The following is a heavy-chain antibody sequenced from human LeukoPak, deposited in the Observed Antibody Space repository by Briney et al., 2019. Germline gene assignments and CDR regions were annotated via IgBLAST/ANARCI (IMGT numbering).Heavy chain of an antibody. D-gene: IGHD1-26*01. CDR1: GGSSSSYY. CDR3: ARGRGSYDY. CDR2: IYYIGST. V-gene: IGHV4-59*01. Sequence: PSETLSLTCTVSGGSSSSYYWTWIRQPPGKGLEWIGYIYYIGSTNYNPSLKSRVTISVDTSKNQFSLKLNSVTAADTAMYYCARGRGSYDYWGQGTLVTVSS. J-gene: IGHJ4*02.